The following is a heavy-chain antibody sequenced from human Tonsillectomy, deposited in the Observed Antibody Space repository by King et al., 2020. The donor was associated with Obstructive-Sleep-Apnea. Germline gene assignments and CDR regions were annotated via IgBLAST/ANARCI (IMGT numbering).Heavy chain of an antibody. V-gene: IGHV3-30*04. Sequence: VQLQESGGGVVQPGRSLRLSCAASGFTFSSYAMHWVRQAPGKGLEWVAVISYDGSNKYYADSVKGRFTISRDNSKNTLYLQMNSLRAEDTAVYYCAGDGGVSGYDPGYYYYGMDVWGQGTTVTVSS. CDR2: ISYDGSNK. CDR3: AGDGGVSGYDPGYYYYGMDV. D-gene: IGHD5-12*01. J-gene: IGHJ6*02. CDR1: GFTFSSYA.